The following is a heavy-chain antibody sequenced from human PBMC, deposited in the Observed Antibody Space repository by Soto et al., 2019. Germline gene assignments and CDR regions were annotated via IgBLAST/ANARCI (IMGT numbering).Heavy chain of an antibody. J-gene: IGHJ4*02. Sequence: TLSLTCAVSGYSISGGYYWGWIRQPPVKGLEWIGSIYHSGSTYYNPSLKSRVTISVDTSKNQFSLKLSSVTAADTAVYYCARVGRVATAIDHGVEYWRQGTLVVVS. D-gene: IGHD5-12*01. V-gene: IGHV4-38-2*01. CDR1: GYSISGGYY. CDR2: IYHSGST. CDR3: ARVGRVATAIDHGVEY.